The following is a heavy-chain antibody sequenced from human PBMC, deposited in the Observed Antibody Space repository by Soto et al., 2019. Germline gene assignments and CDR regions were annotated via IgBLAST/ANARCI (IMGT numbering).Heavy chain of an antibody. J-gene: IGHJ3*02. CDR2: ISGSGGST. CDR3: AKGHSWSPALVLDI. CDR1: GFTFSSYA. Sequence: EVQLLESGGGLVQPGGSLRLSCAASGFTFSSYAMNWVRQAPGKGLEWVSAISGSGGSTYYADSVKGRFTISRDSSKNTPYQQMNSLRAEDTAVYYCAKGHSWSPALVLDIWGQGTMVTVSS. V-gene: IGHV3-23*01.